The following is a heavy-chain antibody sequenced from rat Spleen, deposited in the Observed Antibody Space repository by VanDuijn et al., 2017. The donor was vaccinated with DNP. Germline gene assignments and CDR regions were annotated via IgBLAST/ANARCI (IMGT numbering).Heavy chain of an antibody. Sequence: EVQLVESGGGSVQPGGSLKLSCAASGFTFSDYYIAWVRQAPEKGLEWVATISTSGNRIYYPDSVTGRFTISRDNSRSSLYLQMNSLKSEDTASYYCARHVLYTTDYYGYFDYWGQGVMVTVSS. D-gene: IGHD1-6*01. V-gene: IGHV5-7*01. J-gene: IGHJ2*01. CDR3: ARHVLYTTDYYGYFDY. CDR1: GFTFSDYY. CDR2: ISTSGNRI.